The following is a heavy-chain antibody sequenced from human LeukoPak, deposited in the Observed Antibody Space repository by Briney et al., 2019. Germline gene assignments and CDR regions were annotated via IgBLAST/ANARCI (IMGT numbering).Heavy chain of an antibody. CDR3: ARGTQYYYDSSGYQGFDY. CDR2: IYYTGST. CDR1: GGSLSSYY. J-gene: IGHJ4*02. D-gene: IGHD3-22*01. Sequence: PSETLSLTCTVPGGSLSSYYWRWSRQRPGEGQGRSGYIYYTGSTTYNTSLKSRVTISVDTSKNQFSLKLSSVTAADTAVYYCARGTQYYYDSSGYQGFDYWGQGTLVTVSS. V-gene: IGHV4-59*01.